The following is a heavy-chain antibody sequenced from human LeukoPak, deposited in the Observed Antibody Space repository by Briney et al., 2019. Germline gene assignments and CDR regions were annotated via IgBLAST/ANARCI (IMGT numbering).Heavy chain of an antibody. CDR3: ARSERGYDFWSGYYIPQYYYYYMDV. V-gene: IGHV1-2*02. Sequence: ASVKVSCKASGYTFTGHYMHWVRQAPGQGLEWMGWINPNSGGTNYAQKFQGRVTITRNTSISTAYMELSSLRSEDTAVYYCARSERGYDFWSGYYIPQYYYYYMDVWGKGTTVTVSS. CDR2: INPNSGGT. D-gene: IGHD3-3*01. CDR1: GYTFTGHY. J-gene: IGHJ6*03.